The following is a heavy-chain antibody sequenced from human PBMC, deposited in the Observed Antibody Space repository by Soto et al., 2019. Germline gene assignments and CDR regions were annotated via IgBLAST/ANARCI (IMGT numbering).Heavy chain of an antibody. CDR2: IYYSGST. CDR1: GGSISSYY. V-gene: IGHV4-59*08. J-gene: IGHJ6*03. CDR3: ARQTGDYYYYMDV. Sequence: SETLSLTCTVSGGSISSYYWSWIRQPPGKGLEWIGYIYYSGSTNYNPSLKSRVTISVDTSKNQFSLKLSSVTAADTAVYYCARQTGDYYYYMDVWGKGTTVTVSS. D-gene: IGHD2-21*01.